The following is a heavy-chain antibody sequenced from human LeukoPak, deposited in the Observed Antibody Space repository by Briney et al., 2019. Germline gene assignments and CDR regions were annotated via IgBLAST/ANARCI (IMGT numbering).Heavy chain of an antibody. CDR1: GYTFTGYY. D-gene: IGHD2-2*01. CDR3: ARGRGSTSSNFDY. Sequence: ASVKVSCKASGYTFTGYYMHWVRQAPGQGLEWMGWINPNSGGTNYAQKFQGRVTMTRGTSISTAYMELSRLTSDDTAVYHCARGRGSTSSNFDYWGQGTLVTVSS. CDR2: INPNSGGT. V-gene: IGHV1-2*02. J-gene: IGHJ4*02.